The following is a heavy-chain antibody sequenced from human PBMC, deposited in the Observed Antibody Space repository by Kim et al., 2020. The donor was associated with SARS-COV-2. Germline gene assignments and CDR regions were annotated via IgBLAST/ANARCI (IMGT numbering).Heavy chain of an antibody. CDR1: GFTFDDYG. D-gene: IGHD3-22*01. Sequence: GGSLRLSCAASGFTFDDYGMSWVRQAPGKGLEWVSGINWNGGSKGYADSVKGRFTISRDNAKNSLYLQMNSLRAEDTALYHCATDGGSRGSGYYYDFDYWGQGTLVTVSS. J-gene: IGHJ4*02. CDR2: INWNGGSK. V-gene: IGHV3-20*01. CDR3: ATDGGSRGSGYYYDFDY.